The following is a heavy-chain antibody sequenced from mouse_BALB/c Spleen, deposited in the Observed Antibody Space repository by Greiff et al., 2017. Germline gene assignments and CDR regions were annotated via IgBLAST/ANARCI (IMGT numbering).Heavy chain of an antibody. CDR3: TGATVVAKGFAY. J-gene: IGHJ3*01. D-gene: IGHD1-1*01. CDR2: IYPGSGST. V-gene: IGHV1S22*01. CDR1: GYTFTSYW. Sequence: LQQPGSELVRPGASVKLSCKASGYTFTSYWMHWVKQRPGQGLEWIGNIYPGSGSTNYDEKFKSKATLTVDTSSSTAYMQLSSLTSEDSAVYYCTGATVVAKGFAYWGQGTLVTVSA.